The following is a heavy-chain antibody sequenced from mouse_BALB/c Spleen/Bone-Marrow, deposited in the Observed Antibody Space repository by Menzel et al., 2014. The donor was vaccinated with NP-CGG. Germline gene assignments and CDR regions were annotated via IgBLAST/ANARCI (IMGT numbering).Heavy chain of an antibody. V-gene: IGHV14-3*02. Sequence: VQLKESGAELVKPGASVRLSCTASGFNIKDTYMHWVKQRPEQGLEWIGRMDPANGNTKYDPKFQGKATITADTSSNTSYLQLSSLTSEDTAVYYCATTDSSGVFAYWGQGTLVTVSA. CDR1: GFNIKDTY. CDR3: ATTDSSGVFAY. D-gene: IGHD3-2*01. CDR2: MDPANGNT. J-gene: IGHJ3*01.